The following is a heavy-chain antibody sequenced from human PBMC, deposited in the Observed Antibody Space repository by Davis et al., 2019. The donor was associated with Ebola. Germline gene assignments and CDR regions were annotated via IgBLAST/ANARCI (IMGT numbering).Heavy chain of an antibody. Sequence: PGGSLRLSCAASGFTFSSYAMSWVRQAPGKGLEWVSTLGTRATTTYYADSVKGQFTISRDNSKNTLFLQMNSLRADDTAISYYAKHGNGWYELDFWGQGTLVTVSS. CDR3: AKHGNGWYELDF. CDR2: LGTRATTT. V-gene: IGHV3-23*01. D-gene: IGHD6-19*01. CDR1: GFTFSSYA. J-gene: IGHJ4*02.